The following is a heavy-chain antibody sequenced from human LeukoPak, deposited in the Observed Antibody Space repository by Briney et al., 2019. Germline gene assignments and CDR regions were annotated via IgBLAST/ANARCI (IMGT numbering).Heavy chain of an antibody. D-gene: IGHD4-17*01. Sequence: ASVKVSCKVSGYTLTELSMHWVRQAPGKGLEWMGGFDPEDGETIYAQKFQGRVTMTEDTSTDTDHMELSSLRSEDTAVYYCATAYGNWFDPWGQGTLVTVSS. CDR2: FDPEDGET. V-gene: IGHV1-24*01. CDR1: GYTLTELS. J-gene: IGHJ5*02. CDR3: ATAYGNWFDP.